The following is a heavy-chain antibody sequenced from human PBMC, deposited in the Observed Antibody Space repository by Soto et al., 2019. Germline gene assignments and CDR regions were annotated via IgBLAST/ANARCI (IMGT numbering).Heavy chain of an antibody. CDR2: ISGSGGST. J-gene: IGHJ4*02. D-gene: IGHD5-12*01. V-gene: IGHV3-23*01. CDR3: AKNTDIVATIWDY. Sequence: GGPLSHSSAASEFPYSSYAMSWVRQAPGKGLEWVSHISGSGGSTYYADSVKGRFTISRDNSKNTLYLQMNSLRAEDTAVYYCAKNTDIVATIWDYWGQGTLVTVSS. CDR1: EFPYSSYA.